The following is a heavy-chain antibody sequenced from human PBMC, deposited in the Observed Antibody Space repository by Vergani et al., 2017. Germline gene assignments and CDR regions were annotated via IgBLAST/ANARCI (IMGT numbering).Heavy chain of an antibody. CDR1: GLTFSDSA. Sequence: EVQLVESGGGLVQPGGSLKLSCAASGLTFSDSAIHWVRQASGKGLEWVGRIRSKANNYATAFAASVEGKFTISRDDSKNTAFLQMNSLKTEDTAVYYCTRVPRYYDSSGYQDYWGQGTLVTVSS. D-gene: IGHD3-22*01. V-gene: IGHV3-73*01. J-gene: IGHJ4*02. CDR3: TRVPRYYDSSGYQDY. CDR2: IRSKANNYAT.